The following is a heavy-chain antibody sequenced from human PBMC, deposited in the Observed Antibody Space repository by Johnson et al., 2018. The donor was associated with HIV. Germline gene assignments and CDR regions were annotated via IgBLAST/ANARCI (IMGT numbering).Heavy chain of an antibody. CDR2: ISYDGSDK. CDR1: GFTFSSYA. Sequence: QVQLVESGGGVVQPGRSLRLSCAASGFTFSSYAMHWVRQAPAKGLQWVAVISYDGSDKDYADSVKGRFTISRDNSKNTLYLQMNRLRAEDTAVYYCAREWLYGFDIWGQGTMVTVSS. V-gene: IGHV3-30*14. CDR3: AREWLYGFDI. D-gene: IGHD5-24*01. J-gene: IGHJ3*02.